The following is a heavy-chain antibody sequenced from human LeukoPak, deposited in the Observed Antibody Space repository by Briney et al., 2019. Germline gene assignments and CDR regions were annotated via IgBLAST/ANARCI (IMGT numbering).Heavy chain of an antibody. V-gene: IGHV4-34*01. CDR1: GGSFSGYY. CDR2: INHSGST. CDR3: ARDQDDSSGPPTMDV. D-gene: IGHD3-22*01. J-gene: IGHJ6*03. Sequence: SETLSLTCAVYGGSFSGYYWSWIRQPPGKGLEWIGEINHSGSTNYNPSLKSRVTISVDTSKNQFSLKLSSVTAADTAVYYCARDQDDSSGPPTMDVWGKGTTVTVSS.